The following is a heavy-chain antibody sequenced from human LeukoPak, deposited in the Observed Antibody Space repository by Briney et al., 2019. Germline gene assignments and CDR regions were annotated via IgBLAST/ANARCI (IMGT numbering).Heavy chain of an antibody. D-gene: IGHD4-17*01. CDR1: GYTFTSYA. Sequence: ASVKVSCKASGYTFTSYAMHWVRQAPGQRLEWMGWINAGNGNTKYSQKFQGRVTITRDTSASTAYMELSSLRSEDTAVYYCARIDEVTTHYYFDYWGQGTLVTVSS. CDR2: INAGNGNT. V-gene: IGHV1-3*01. J-gene: IGHJ4*02. CDR3: ARIDEVTTHYYFDY.